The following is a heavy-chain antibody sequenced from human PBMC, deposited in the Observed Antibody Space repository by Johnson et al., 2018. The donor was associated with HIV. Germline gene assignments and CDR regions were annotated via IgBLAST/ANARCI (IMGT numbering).Heavy chain of an antibody. D-gene: IGHD6-13*01. V-gene: IGHV3-33*06. Sequence: QMLLVESGGGLVQPGRSLRLSCAASGFTFSSYGMHWVRQAPGKGLEWVAVIWYDGSNQYYADSVEDRFTISRDNSKNTLYLQMNSLRAEETAVDYCANDRDSSSWYGYDAFDIWGQGTMVTVSS. CDR3: ANDRDSSSWYGYDAFDI. CDR1: GFTFSSYG. J-gene: IGHJ3*02. CDR2: IWYDGSNQ.